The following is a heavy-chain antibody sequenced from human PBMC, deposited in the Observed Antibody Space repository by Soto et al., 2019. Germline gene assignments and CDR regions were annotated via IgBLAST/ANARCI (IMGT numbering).Heavy chain of an antibody. D-gene: IGHD3-9*01. J-gene: IGHJ6*02. CDR1: GYTFTSYY. CDR2: INPSGGST. CDR3: ATRRILTGDSPRSKTPNYYYYGMDV. Sequence: QVQLVQSGAEVKKPGASVKVSCKASGYTFTSYYMHWVRQAPGQGLEWMGIINPSGGSTSYAQKFQGRGTMTRDTSTSTVYMELSSLRSEDTAGYYCATRRILTGDSPRSKTPNYYYYGMDVWGQGTTVTVAS. V-gene: IGHV1-46*01.